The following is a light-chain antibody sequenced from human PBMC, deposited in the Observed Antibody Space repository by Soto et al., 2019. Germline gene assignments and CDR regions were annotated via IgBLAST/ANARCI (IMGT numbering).Light chain of an antibody. Sequence: QSALTQPPSASGSPGQSVTISCTGTRSDVGGYNYVSWYQQHPGKAPKLMIYEVNHRPSGVPDRFSGSKSGTSASLAITGLQAEDEVDYYCQSYASSLSGYVSGPGTKFTVL. CDR3: QSYASSLSGYV. CDR1: RSDVGGYNY. J-gene: IGLJ1*01. V-gene: IGLV2-8*01. CDR2: EVN.